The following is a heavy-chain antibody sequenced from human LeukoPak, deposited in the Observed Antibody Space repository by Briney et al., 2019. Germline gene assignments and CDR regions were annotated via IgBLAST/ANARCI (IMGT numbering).Heavy chain of an antibody. Sequence: GGSLRLSCAASGFTFNNYAMSWVRQAPGKGLEWVSSISGSGGSSYYADSVKGRFTISRDNSKNTLYLQMNSPRAEDTAVYYCARERITIFGVVIPNYFDYWGQGTLVTVSS. CDR2: ISGSGGSS. CDR3: ARERITIFGVVIPNYFDY. D-gene: IGHD3-3*01. V-gene: IGHV3-23*01. J-gene: IGHJ4*02. CDR1: GFTFNNYA.